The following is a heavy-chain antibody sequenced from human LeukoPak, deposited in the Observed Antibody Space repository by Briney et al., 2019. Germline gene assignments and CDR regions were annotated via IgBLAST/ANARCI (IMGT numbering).Heavy chain of an antibody. CDR2: INPNSGGT. Sequence: ASVKVSCKASGYTFTGYYMHWVRQAPGQGLEWMGWINPNSGGTNYAQKFQGRVTMTRDTSISTAYMELSRLRSDDTAVYYCARDSLYYGSGSYLGFDPWGQGTLVNGSS. CDR1: GYTFTGYY. J-gene: IGHJ5*02. CDR3: ARDSLYYGSGSYLGFDP. V-gene: IGHV1-2*02. D-gene: IGHD3-10*01.